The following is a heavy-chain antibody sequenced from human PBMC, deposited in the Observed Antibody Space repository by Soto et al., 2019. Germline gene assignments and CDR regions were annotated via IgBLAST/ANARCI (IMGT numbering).Heavy chain of an antibody. CDR3: ATASKYWVVPDDY. Sequence: ASVKVSCKVSGYTLTELSMHWVRQAPGKGLEWMGGFDPEDGETIYAQKFQGRVTMTGDTSTDTAYMELSSLRSEDTAVYYCATASKYWVVPDDYWGQGTLVTVSS. CDR1: GYTLTELS. CDR2: FDPEDGET. V-gene: IGHV1-24*01. J-gene: IGHJ4*02. D-gene: IGHD2-15*01.